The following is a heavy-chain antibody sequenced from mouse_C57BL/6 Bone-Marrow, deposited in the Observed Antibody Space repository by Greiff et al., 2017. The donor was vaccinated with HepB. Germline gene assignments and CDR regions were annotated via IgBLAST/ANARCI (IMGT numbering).Heavy chain of an antibody. Sequence: QVQLKQSGPELVKPGASVKISCKASGYAFSSSWMNWVKQRPGKGLEWIGRIYPGDGDTNYNGKFKGKATLTADKSSSTAYMQHSSLTSEDSAVYFCARSRAYYSNHWGQGTLVTVSA. D-gene: IGHD2-5*01. CDR2: IYPGDGDT. CDR3: ARSRAYYSNH. J-gene: IGHJ3*01. CDR1: GYAFSSSW. V-gene: IGHV1-82*01.